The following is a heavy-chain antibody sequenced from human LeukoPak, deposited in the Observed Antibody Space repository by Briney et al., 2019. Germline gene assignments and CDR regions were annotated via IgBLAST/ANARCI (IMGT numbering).Heavy chain of an antibody. CDR1: GGSISSGGYY. J-gene: IGHJ4*02. Sequence: SETLSLTCTVSGGSISSGGYYWSWIRQHPGKGLEWIGYIYYSGSTYYNPSLKSRVTISVDTSKNQFPLKLSSVTAADTAVYYCASFRGLGGELLLVYWGQGTLVTVSS. V-gene: IGHV4-31*03. D-gene: IGHD2-15*01. CDR2: IYYSGST. CDR3: ASFRGLGGELLLVY.